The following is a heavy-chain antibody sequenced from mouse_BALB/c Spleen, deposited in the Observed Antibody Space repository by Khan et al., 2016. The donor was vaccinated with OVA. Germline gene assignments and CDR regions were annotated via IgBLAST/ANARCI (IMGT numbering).Heavy chain of an antibody. CDR3: ARTARIKY. Sequence: VQLKESGPGLVKPSQSLSLTCTVTGYSITSGYGWNWIRQFPGDKLEWMGYISYSGSTNYNPSFQSRITITRDTSTNQSFLQLNSVTTEDTATYYCARTARIKYWGQGTTVTVSS. D-gene: IGHD1-2*01. V-gene: IGHV3-2*02. CDR1: GYSITSGYG. CDR2: ISYSGST. J-gene: IGHJ2*01.